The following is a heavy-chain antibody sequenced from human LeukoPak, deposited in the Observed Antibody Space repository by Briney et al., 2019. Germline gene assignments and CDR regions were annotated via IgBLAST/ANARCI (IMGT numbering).Heavy chain of an antibody. Sequence: SETLSLTCTVSGGSISGGDYYWSWIRQTPGKGLEWIGYIYYSGIPYYNPSLRSRVTISRDTSKNQFSLRLSSVTAADTAVYHCARDADLGSEVWGPGTLVTVSS. V-gene: IGHV4-30-4*01. D-gene: IGHD3-10*01. CDR1: GGSISGGDYY. J-gene: IGHJ4*02. CDR3: ARDADLGSEV. CDR2: IYYSGIP.